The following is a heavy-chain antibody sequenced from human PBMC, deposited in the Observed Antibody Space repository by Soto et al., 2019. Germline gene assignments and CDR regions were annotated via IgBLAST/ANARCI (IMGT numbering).Heavy chain of an antibody. V-gene: IGHV3-33*01. D-gene: IGHD3-9*01. CDR2: IWYDGSNR. Sequence: GWALRLSCAASGLSFSLYGLQWVRQAPGKGLEWVAVIWYDGSNRYYADSVKGRFTISRDNSKNTVYLQMNSLRAEDTAVYHCARSPYTTGYHYAMDVWGQGTTVTVSS. J-gene: IGHJ6*02. CDR3: ARSPYTTGYHYAMDV. CDR1: GLSFSLYG.